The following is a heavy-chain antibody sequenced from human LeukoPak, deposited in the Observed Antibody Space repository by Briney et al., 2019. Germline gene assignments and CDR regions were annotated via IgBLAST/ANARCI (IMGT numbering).Heavy chain of an antibody. Sequence: ASVKGSCKASGYTFTSYNMHWVRQAPGQGLEWMGIINPSGGSTSYAQKFQGRVTMTRDTSTSTVYMELSSLRSEDTAVYYCAKADSGYGIDYWGQGTLVTLSS. CDR1: GYTFTSYN. CDR3: AKADSGYGIDY. V-gene: IGHV1-46*03. D-gene: IGHD5-12*01. CDR2: INPSGGST. J-gene: IGHJ4*02.